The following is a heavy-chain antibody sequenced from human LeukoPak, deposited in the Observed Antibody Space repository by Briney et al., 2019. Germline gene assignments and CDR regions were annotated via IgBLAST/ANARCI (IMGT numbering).Heavy chain of an antibody. CDR3: AREHLQLELRRLGAFDI. V-gene: IGHV3-30-3*01. CDR1: GFTFSNYA. D-gene: IGHD1-7*01. Sequence: AGGSLRLSCAASGFTFSNYAIHWVRQAPGKGLEWVAVISYDGINKYYADSVKGRFTISRDNSKNTLYLQMNSLRAEDTAVYFCAREHLQLELRRLGAFDIWGQGTMVTVSS. J-gene: IGHJ3*02. CDR2: ISYDGINK.